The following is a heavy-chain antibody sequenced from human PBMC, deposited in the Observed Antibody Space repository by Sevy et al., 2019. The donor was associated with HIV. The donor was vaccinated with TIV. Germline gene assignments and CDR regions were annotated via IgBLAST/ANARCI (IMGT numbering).Heavy chain of an antibody. D-gene: IGHD1-26*01. V-gene: IGHV4-59*08. CDR1: GGSISTYY. CDR3: ARHSQLGPTIFNH. CDR2: IYDSGHT. Sequence: SETLSLTCTVSGGSISTYYWSWIRQPPGKGLEWIGYIYDSGHTNYNPSLKSRVAISVDTSKNHFSLNLNSVTAADPAVYYCARHSQLGPTIFNHWGQGTLVTVSS. J-gene: IGHJ1*01.